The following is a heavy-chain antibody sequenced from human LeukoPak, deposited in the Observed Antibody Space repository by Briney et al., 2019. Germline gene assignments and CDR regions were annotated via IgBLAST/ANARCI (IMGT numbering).Heavy chain of an antibody. Sequence: GASVKLSLTSSGYTFTVNYMHLVRQPPGQGLEWMGWINPNSGGTNYAQKFQGRVTMTRDTSISTAYMELSRLRSDAPAVYYCARGRGGWPEDAFDFWRQGTTVTVSS. CDR2: INPNSGGT. J-gene: IGHJ3*01. CDR3: ARGRGGWPEDAFDF. V-gene: IGHV1-2*02. CDR1: GYTFTVNY. D-gene: IGHD6-19*01.